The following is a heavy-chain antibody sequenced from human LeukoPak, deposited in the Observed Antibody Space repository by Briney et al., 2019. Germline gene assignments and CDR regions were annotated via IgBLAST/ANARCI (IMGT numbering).Heavy chain of an antibody. D-gene: IGHD6-13*01. CDR3: ARDRYSSSHNWFDP. V-gene: IGHV3-74*01. CDR1: GFTFSSYS. CDR2: INSDGSST. Sequence: GGSLRLSCAASGFTFSSYSMHWVRQAPGKGLVWVPRINSDGSSTSYADSVKGRFTISRDNAKNTLYLQMNSLRAEDTAVYYCARDRYSSSHNWFDPWGQGTLVTVSS. J-gene: IGHJ5*02.